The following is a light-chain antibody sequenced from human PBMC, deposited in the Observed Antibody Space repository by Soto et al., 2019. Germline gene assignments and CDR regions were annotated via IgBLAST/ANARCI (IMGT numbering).Light chain of an antibody. J-gene: IGKJ4*01. CDR2: GAS. CDR3: QQYKDWPPLT. V-gene: IGKV3D-15*01. Sequence: EILMTQSPLTLSVSPGEGATLSCRASQNINSNLAWYQQRPGQAPRVLIDGASSRASGIPDRFSGSGSGTDFTLTINRLEPDDFAVYYCQQYKDWPPLTFGGGTRVESK. CDR1: QNINSN.